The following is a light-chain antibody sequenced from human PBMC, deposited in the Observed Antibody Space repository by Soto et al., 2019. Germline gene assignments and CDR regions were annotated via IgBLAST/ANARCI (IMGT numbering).Light chain of an antibody. CDR1: QSVTSNY. CDR2: GAS. CDR3: QHYDTSSLT. Sequence: EIVLTQSPGILSLSPGERATLSCRASQSVTSNYLAWYQQKPGQAPRLLIFGASIRDTGIPDRFSGSGSGTDFTLTISRLEPEDFAVYYCQHYDTSSLTFGGGTKVEIK. J-gene: IGKJ4*01. V-gene: IGKV3-20*01.